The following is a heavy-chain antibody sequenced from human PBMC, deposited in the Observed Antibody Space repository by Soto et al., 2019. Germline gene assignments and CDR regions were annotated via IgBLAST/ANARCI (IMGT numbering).Heavy chain of an antibody. Sequence: ASVKVSCKTSGYTFTSYYIHWVRQAPGQGLEWMGIINPSGGSTSYAQKLQGRVTMTRDTSTSTVYMELSSLRSEDTAVYYCARRDGGYSYGVDYWGQGTLATVSS. V-gene: IGHV1-46*01. CDR1: GYTFTSYY. D-gene: IGHD5-18*01. CDR3: ARRDGGYSYGVDY. J-gene: IGHJ4*02. CDR2: INPSGGST.